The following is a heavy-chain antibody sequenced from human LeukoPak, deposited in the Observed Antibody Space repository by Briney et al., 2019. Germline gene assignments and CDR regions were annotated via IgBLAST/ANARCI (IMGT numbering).Heavy chain of an antibody. V-gene: IGHV4-38-2*02. CDR2: IYHSGST. D-gene: IGHD4-17*01. Sequence: SETLSLTCTVPGYSITSGYYWGWIRQPPGKGLEWIGSIYHSGSTYYNPSLKSRVTISVDTSKNQFSLKLTSVTAADTAVYYCARDVVATVTPDFDYWGQGTLVTVSS. CDR3: ARDVVATVTPDFDY. CDR1: GYSITSGYY. J-gene: IGHJ4*02.